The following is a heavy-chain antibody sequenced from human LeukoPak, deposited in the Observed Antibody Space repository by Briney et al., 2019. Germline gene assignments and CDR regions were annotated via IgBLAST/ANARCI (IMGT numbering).Heavy chain of an antibody. D-gene: IGHD3-9*01. CDR3: ARGIRYSDWSFDY. CDR1: GGSISSGRYY. J-gene: IGHJ4*02. V-gene: IGHV4-61*10. Sequence: SQTLSLTCTVSGGSISSGRYYWSWIRQPAGKRLEWIGYIYDSGSTNYNPSLKSRVTVSVDTSKNQFSLKLSSVTAADTAVYYCARGIRYSDWSFDYWGQGTLVTVSS. CDR2: IYDSGST.